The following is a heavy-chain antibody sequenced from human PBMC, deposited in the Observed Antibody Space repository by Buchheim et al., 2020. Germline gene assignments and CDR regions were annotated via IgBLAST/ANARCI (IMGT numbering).Heavy chain of an antibody. V-gene: IGHV3-21*01. J-gene: IGHJ2*01. CDR1: GFTFSSYS. Sequence: EVQLVESGGGLVKPGGSLRLSCAASGFTFSSYSMNWVRQAPGKGLEWVSSISSSSSYIYYADSVKGRFTIYRDNAKNSLYLQMNSLRAEDTAVYYCAREKGYSYGYGYFDLWGRGTL. D-gene: IGHD5-18*01. CDR2: ISSSSSYI. CDR3: AREKGYSYGYGYFDL.